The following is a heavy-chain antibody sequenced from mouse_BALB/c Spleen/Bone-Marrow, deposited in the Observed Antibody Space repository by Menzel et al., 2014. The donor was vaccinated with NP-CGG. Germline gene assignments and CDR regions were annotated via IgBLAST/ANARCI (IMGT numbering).Heavy chain of an antibody. V-gene: IGHV1S135*01. Sequence: EVQLQESGPELVKPGASVKVSCKASGYSFTDYNMYWVKQSHGKSLEWIGYIGPYNGGTTYNQKFKGKATLTADKSSSTAFMHLNSLTSEDSSVYYCTREHGWYFDVWGAGTTVTVSS. CDR1: GYSFTDYN. CDR2: IGPYNGGT. J-gene: IGHJ1*01. CDR3: TREHGWYFDV.